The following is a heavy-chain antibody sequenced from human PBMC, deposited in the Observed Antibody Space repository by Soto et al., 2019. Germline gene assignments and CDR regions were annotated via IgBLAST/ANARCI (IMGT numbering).Heavy chain of an antibody. CDR3: ARDGWSAKNYYYYGMDV. CDR1: GGSISSGGYY. CDR2: IYYSGST. D-gene: IGHD3-3*01. V-gene: IGHV4-31*03. Sequence: PSETLSLTCTVSGGSISSGGYYWSWIRQHPGKGLEWIGYIYYSGSTYYNPSLKSRVTISVDTSKNQFSLKLSSVTAADTAVYYCARDGWSAKNYYYYGMDVWGQGTTVTVSS. J-gene: IGHJ6*02.